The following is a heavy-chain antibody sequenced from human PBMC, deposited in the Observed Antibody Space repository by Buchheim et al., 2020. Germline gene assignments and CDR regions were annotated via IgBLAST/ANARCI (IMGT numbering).Heavy chain of an antibody. V-gene: IGHV3-30-3*01. Sequence: VQLLESGGGVVQPGRSLRLSCAASGFTFSSYAMHWVRQAPGKGLEWVAVISYDGSNKYYADSVKGRFTISRDNSKNALYLQMNSLRAEDTAVYYCARDGGYCTNGVCASSGMDVWGQGTT. CDR1: GFTFSSYA. J-gene: IGHJ6*02. CDR2: ISYDGSNK. D-gene: IGHD2-8*01. CDR3: ARDGGYCTNGVCASSGMDV.